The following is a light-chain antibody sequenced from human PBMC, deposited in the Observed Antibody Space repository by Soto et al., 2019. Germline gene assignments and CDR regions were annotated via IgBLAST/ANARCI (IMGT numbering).Light chain of an antibody. V-gene: IGKV3-11*01. Sequence: EIVLTQSPATLSLSPGERATLSCRASQSVSIYLAWYQQKPGQAPRLLLYDASNRATGIPARFSGSGSGTDFTLTISRLEPEDFAVYYCQQRSNWPLTFGGGTKVEIK. CDR1: QSVSIY. CDR2: DAS. J-gene: IGKJ4*01. CDR3: QQRSNWPLT.